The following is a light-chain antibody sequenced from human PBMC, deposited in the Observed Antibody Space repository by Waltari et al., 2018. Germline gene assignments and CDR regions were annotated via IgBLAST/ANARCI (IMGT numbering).Light chain of an antibody. CDR2: GAS. J-gene: IGKJ2*01. V-gene: IGKV3-20*01. CDR3: QQYGSSILYT. CDR1: QSLTKRY. Sequence: VLTQSPGTLYLSPGESATLSCRASQSLTKRYLAWYQQKPGQAPRLLIYGASSRAAGIPDRFSGSGSGTDFTLTISRLEPEDFAVYYCQQYGSSILYTFGQGTKLEIK.